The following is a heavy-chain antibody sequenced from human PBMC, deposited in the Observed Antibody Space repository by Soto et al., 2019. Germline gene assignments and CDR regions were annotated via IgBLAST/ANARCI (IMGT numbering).Heavy chain of an antibody. CDR3: VRESIRAAGGPY. CDR1: GFTFSTSS. V-gene: IGHV3-48*01. J-gene: IGHJ4*02. CDR2: ISISGSLI. D-gene: IGHD6-13*01. Sequence: EAQLVESGGGLVQPGGSLRLSCAASGFTFSTSSMSWVRQAPGKGLEWVSYISISGSLIYYADSVRGRFTISRDNAKNSLFLGMNSLRAEDTSVYYWVRESIRAAGGPYWGQGTLVTVSS.